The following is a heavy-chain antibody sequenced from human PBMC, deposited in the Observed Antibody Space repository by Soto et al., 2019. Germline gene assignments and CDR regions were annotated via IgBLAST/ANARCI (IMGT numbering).Heavy chain of an antibody. CDR2: ISYDGSNK. CDR3: ARVLDGIVGASDY. CDR1: GFTFSSYA. V-gene: IGHV3-30-3*01. J-gene: IGHJ4*02. Sequence: QVQLVESGGGVVQPGRSLRLSCAASGFTFSSYAMHWVRQAPGKGLEWVAVISYDGSNKYYADSVKGRFTISRDNSKNTLYLQMNSLRAEDTAVYYCARVLDGIVGASDYWGQGTLVTVSS. D-gene: IGHD1-26*01.